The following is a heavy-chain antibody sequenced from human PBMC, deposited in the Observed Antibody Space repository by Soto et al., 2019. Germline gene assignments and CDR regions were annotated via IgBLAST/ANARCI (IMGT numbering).Heavy chain of an antibody. CDR3: AADRGYCSGGSCYLSWFDP. Sequence: GASVKVSCKASGFTFTSSAAQWVRQARGQRLEWIGWIVVGSGNTNYAQKFQERVTITRDMSTSTAYMELSSLRSEDTAVYYCAADRGYCSGGSCYLSWFDPWGQGTLVTVSS. D-gene: IGHD2-15*01. CDR1: GFTFTSSA. CDR2: IVVGSGNT. J-gene: IGHJ5*02. V-gene: IGHV1-58*01.